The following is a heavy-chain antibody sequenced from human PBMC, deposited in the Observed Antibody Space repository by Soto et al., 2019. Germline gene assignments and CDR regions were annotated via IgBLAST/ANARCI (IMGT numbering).Heavy chain of an antibody. Sequence: SETLSRTCALSGGSVSYKRWWTCVRQTPGKGLEWIGETLRKGDTNYNAFLKSRVSISIDKSRNQVSLILTSVTAADTAVYYCASYVGTGGYGAFDIWGQGTVVTVSS. J-gene: IGHJ3*02. CDR3: ASYVGTGGYGAFDI. D-gene: IGHD3-16*01. CDR1: GGSVSYKRW. CDR2: TLRKGDT. V-gene: IGHV4-4*02.